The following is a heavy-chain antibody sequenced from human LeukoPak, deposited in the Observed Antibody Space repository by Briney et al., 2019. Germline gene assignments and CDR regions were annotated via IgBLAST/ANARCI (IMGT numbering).Heavy chain of an antibody. Sequence: GGSLRLSCAASGFTFSSYWMSWVRQAPGKGLEWVANIKQDGSENYYVDSVKGRFTISRDNSKNTLYLQMNSLRAEDTAVYYCAKAGYDSSDWSFDYWGQGTLVTVSS. CDR2: IKQDGSEN. CDR3: AKAGYDSSDWSFDY. J-gene: IGHJ4*02. V-gene: IGHV3-7*01. CDR1: GFTFSSYW. D-gene: IGHD3-22*01.